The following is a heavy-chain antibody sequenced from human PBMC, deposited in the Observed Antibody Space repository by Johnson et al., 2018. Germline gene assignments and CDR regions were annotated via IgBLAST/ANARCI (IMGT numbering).Heavy chain of an antibody. J-gene: IGHJ6*02. CDR2: ISYDGSNK. V-gene: IGHV3-30*03. D-gene: IGHD3-16*01. Sequence: QVQLVQSGGGVVQPGRSLRLSCAASGFTFSSYGMHWVRQAPGKGMEWVAVISYDGSNKYYADSVKGRFTISRDNSKNTLYLQMNSLRAEDTAVYYCARDRGGYYYGMDVWGQGTTVTVSS. CDR1: GFTFSSYG. CDR3: ARDRGGYYYGMDV.